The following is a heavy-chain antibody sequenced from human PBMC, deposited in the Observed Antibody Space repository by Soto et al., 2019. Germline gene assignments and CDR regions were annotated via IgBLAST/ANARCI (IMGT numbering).Heavy chain of an antibody. CDR2: IKHDGSEK. Sequence: GGSLRLSCAASGSTFSSYWMSWVRQAPGKGLEWVANIKHDGSEKYYVGSVKGRFTISRDNAKNALYLQMNSLRAEDTAVYYCARGYDFWSGYTAFDYWGQGTLVTVSS. V-gene: IGHV3-7*01. D-gene: IGHD3-3*01. CDR1: GSTFSSYW. CDR3: ARGYDFWSGYTAFDY. J-gene: IGHJ4*02.